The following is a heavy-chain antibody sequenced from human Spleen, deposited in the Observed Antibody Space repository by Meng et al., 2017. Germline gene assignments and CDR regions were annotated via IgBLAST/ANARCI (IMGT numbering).Heavy chain of an antibody. D-gene: IGHD4-11*01. CDR3: ARGPTTMAHDFDY. CDR1: GGSVIGYA. CDR2: INHSGST. V-gene: IGHV4-34*01. Sequence: QHVGGRLFHPSSPMCISVFVAGGSVIGYAWSWIRQHPGKGLQWIGEINHSGSTNYNPSLESRATISVDTSQNNLSLKMSSVTAADSAVYYCARGPTTMAHDFDYWGQGTLVTVSS. J-gene: IGHJ4*02.